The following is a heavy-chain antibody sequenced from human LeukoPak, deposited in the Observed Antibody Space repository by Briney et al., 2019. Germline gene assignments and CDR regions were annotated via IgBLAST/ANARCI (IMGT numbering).Heavy chain of an antibody. CDR1: GFTFNNYA. J-gene: IGHJ3*02. CDR3: ARDSGRDDAFDI. CDR2: ITGTNDAT. V-gene: IGHV3-23*01. Sequence: GGSLRLSCAASGFTFNNYAMTWVRQPPGKGLEWVSTITGTNDATYYAGSVKGRFTISRHNSKNTLYLQMNSLRAEDTAVYYCARDSGRDDAFDIWGQGTMVTVSS. D-gene: IGHD1-26*01.